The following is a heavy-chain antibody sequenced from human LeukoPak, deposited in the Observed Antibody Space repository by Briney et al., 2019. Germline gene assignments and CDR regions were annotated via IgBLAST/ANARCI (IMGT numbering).Heavy chain of an antibody. V-gene: IGHV3-21*01. CDR3: AREEWELLVLDY. CDR1: GFTFSSYS. CDR2: ISSISSHI. D-gene: IGHD1-26*01. Sequence: GGSLRLSCAVSGFTFSSYSMNWVRQAPGKGLEWVSSISSISSHIYYADSVKGRFTISRDNAKNSLYLQMNSLRAEDTAAYYCAREEWELLVLDYWGQGTLVTVSS. J-gene: IGHJ4*02.